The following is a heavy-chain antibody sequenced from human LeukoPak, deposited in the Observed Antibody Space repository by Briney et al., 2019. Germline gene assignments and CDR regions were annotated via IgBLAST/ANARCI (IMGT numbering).Heavy chain of an antibody. CDR3: VRSTSPPQFDY. CDR2: MNSGSHYK. Sequence: GGSLRLSCTASGFNFDTYPMNWVRQAPGKGLEWVSSMNSGSHYKEYAHSVKGRFIISRDNAKDSLYLQMNSLRAEDTAVYYCVRSTSPPQFDYWGQGILVSVSS. J-gene: IGHJ4*02. CDR1: GFNFDTYP. V-gene: IGHV3-21*01. D-gene: IGHD2-2*01.